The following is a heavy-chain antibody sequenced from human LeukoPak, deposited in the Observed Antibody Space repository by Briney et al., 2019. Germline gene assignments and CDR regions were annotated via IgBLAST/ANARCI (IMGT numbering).Heavy chain of an antibody. CDR1: GFTLSSYW. Sequence: GGSLRLSCAASGFTLSSYWMHWVRQTPGKGPVWVSRINSDGSSTSYADSVKGRFTISRDNAKNTLYLQMNSLRAEDTAVYYCARGNSHSFDYWGKGALVTVSS. V-gene: IGHV3-74*01. CDR2: INSDGSST. J-gene: IGHJ4*02. D-gene: IGHD4-11*01. CDR3: ARGNSHSFDY.